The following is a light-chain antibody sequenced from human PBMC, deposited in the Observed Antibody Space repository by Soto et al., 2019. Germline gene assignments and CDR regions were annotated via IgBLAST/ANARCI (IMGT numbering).Light chain of an antibody. CDR3: GSYTGTIYV. J-gene: IGLJ1*01. Sequence: QSVLTQPAPVSGSPGQSITISCTGTSGDVGVYKFVSWYQQHPGKAPKLIIYEVSNRPSGVSSRFSGSMSGNTASLTISGLQAEDEADYYCGSYTGTIYVFGTGTKVTVL. CDR1: SGDVGVYKF. V-gene: IGLV2-14*01. CDR2: EVS.